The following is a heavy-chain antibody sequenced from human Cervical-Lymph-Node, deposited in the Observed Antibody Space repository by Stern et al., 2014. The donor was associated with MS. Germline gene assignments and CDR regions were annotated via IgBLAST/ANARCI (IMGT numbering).Heavy chain of an antibody. Sequence: VQLVESGAEVKKPGSSVKVSCKASGGTFSSYAVNWVRQAPGQGLEWVGGIIPIFGRANYAQKFQGRVKITADESTNTAYMDMRSLRSEDTAVYFCARASTRGFDYWGQGTLVTVSS. D-gene: IGHD2/OR15-2a*01. CDR2: IIPIFGRA. CDR1: GGTFSSYA. J-gene: IGHJ4*02. V-gene: IGHV1-69*01. CDR3: ARASTRGFDY.